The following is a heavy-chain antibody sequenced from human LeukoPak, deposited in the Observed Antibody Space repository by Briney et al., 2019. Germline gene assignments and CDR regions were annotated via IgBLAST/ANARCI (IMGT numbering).Heavy chain of an antibody. V-gene: IGHV1-18*01. Sequence: ASVKVSCKASGGTFTSYGISWVRQAPGQGLEWMGWISAYNGNTNYAQKLQGRVTMTTDTSTSTAYMELRSLRSDDTAVYYCARDGRGRSSGFNYYYGMDVWGQGTTVTVSS. CDR1: GGTFTSYG. D-gene: IGHD6-19*01. CDR3: ARDGRGRSSGFNYYYGMDV. CDR2: ISAYNGNT. J-gene: IGHJ6*02.